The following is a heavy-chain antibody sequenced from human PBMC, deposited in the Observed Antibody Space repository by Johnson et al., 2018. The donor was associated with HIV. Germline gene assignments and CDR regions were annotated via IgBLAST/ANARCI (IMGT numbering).Heavy chain of an antibody. J-gene: IGHJ3*02. CDR3: TTGLNRPFTPYPLDAFDI. Sequence: EVQLVESGGGLVKPGGSLRLSCAASGFTVTDYYMSWIRQAPGKGLEWVGRIKSKTDGGTTDNAAPVKGRFTISRDDSKNTLYLQMNSLKTEDTAVYYCTTGLNRPFTPYPLDAFDIWGQGTMVTVSS. V-gene: IGHV3-15*01. CDR2: IKSKTDGGTT. D-gene: IGHD3-16*01. CDR1: GFTVTDYY.